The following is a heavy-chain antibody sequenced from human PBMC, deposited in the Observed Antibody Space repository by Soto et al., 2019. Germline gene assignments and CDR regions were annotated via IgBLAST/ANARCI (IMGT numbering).Heavy chain of an antibody. Sequence: ASVKVSCKASGYTFTGYYMHWVRQAPGQGLEWMGWINPNSGGTNYAQKFQGRVTMTRDTSFSTAYMELSRLRSDDTAVYYCARSAFPGYSRSWYDPWGEGTLVSDCS. J-gene: IGHJ5*02. CDR1: GYTFTGYY. CDR2: INPNSGGT. D-gene: IGHD6-13*01. CDR3: ARSAFPGYSRSWYDP. V-gene: IGHV1-2*02.